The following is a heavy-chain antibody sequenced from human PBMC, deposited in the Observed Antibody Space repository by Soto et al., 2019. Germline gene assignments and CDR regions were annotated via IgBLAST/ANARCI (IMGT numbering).Heavy chain of an antibody. Sequence: GGSLRLSCAASGFAFSSFWMDWVRQAPGKGLEWVANIKPDGSEKHYVDSVKGRFTISRDNAKNSLYPHMSSLTAEDSALYYCSRSLDSWGQGTRVTVSS. CDR2: IKPDGSEK. CDR1: GFAFSSFW. J-gene: IGHJ4*02. V-gene: IGHV3-7*01. CDR3: SRSLDS.